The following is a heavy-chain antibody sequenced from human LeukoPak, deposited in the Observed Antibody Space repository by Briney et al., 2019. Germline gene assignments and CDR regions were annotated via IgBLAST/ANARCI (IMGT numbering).Heavy chain of an antibody. Sequence: ASVKVSCKAPGYTFTGYYMHWVRQAPGQGLEWMGWINPNSGGTNYAQKFQGRVTMTRDTSISTAYMELSRLRSDDTAVYYCARDAPRTLYSGYDWITLNAFDIWGQGTMVTVSS. D-gene: IGHD5-12*01. CDR2: INPNSGGT. V-gene: IGHV1-2*02. CDR1: GYTFTGYY. J-gene: IGHJ3*02. CDR3: ARDAPRTLYSGYDWITLNAFDI.